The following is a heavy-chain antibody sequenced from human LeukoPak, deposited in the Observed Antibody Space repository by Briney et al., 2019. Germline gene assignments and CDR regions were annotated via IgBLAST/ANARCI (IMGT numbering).Heavy chain of an antibody. D-gene: IGHD6-19*01. CDR1: GYTFTSYG. CDR2: ISAYNGNT. CDR3: ARAAYSSGWSPYWYFDL. V-gene: IGHV1-18*01. Sequence: ASVKVSCKASGYTFTSYGISWVRQAPGQGLEWMGWISAYNGNTNYAQKLQGRVTMTTDISTSTAYMELRSLRSDDTAVYYCARAAYSSGWSPYWYFDLWGRGTLVTVSS. J-gene: IGHJ2*01.